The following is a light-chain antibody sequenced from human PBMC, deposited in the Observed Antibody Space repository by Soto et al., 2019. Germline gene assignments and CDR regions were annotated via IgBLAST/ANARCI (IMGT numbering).Light chain of an antibody. Sequence: QSVLTQPPSVSGTPGQRVTISCSGSGSNIGGNTVNWYQQLPGTAPKVLIYSNDQRPSGVPDRFSGAKSGSSASLAVSGLQSEDEADYYCAGWDDSLNGVVFGGGTKVTVL. CDR2: SND. V-gene: IGLV1-44*01. CDR3: AGWDDSLNGVV. J-gene: IGLJ2*01. CDR1: GSNIGGNT.